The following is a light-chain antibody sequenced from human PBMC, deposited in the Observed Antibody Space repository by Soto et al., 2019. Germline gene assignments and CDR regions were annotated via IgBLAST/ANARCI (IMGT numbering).Light chain of an antibody. CDR1: QSVSSN. J-gene: IGKJ4*01. V-gene: IGKV3-15*01. CDR2: GAS. CDR3: QQYNNWPLT. Sequence: EIVMTQSPATLSVSPGERATLSCSASQSVSSNLAWYQQKPGQAPRLLIYGASTRATGIPARFSGSGSGTDFTLTISSLQSEDFAVYYCQQYNNWPLTFGGGTKVEIK.